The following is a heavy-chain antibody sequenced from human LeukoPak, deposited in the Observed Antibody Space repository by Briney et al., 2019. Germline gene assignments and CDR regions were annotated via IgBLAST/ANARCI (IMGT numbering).Heavy chain of an antibody. D-gene: IGHD3-9*01. CDR1: GGSISSYY. J-gene: IGHJ4*02. CDR2: IHYSGSS. V-gene: IGHV4-59*01. CDR3: AKSGRYDTLTGYYIDY. Sequence: SETLSLTCAVSGGSISSYYWSWIRQPPGEGLEWIGYIHYSGSSNYNPSLKSRVTISIDTSKNQFSLKLSFVTAADTAVYYCAKSGRYDTLTGYYIDYWGQGALVTVSS.